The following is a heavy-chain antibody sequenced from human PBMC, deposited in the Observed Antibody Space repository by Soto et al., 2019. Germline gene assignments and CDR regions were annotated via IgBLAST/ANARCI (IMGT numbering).Heavy chain of an antibody. CDR1: GFTFSSYA. D-gene: IGHD7-27*01. CDR2: ISGSGGST. J-gene: IGHJ2*01. V-gene: IGHV3-23*01. CDR3: ALGWYFDL. Sequence: EVQLLESGGGLVQPGGSLRLSCAASGFTFSSYALSWARQAPGKGLEWVSGISGSGGSTYYADSVKGRFTISRDDSKNPLYLKLNSLRAENPAVYYCALGWYFDLWGRGTLVSVSS.